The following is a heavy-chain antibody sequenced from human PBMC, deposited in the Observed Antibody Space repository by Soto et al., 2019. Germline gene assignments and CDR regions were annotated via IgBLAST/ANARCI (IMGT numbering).Heavy chain of an antibody. CDR1: GFTFSSYA. D-gene: IGHD6-19*01. CDR2: IRGSGDST. CDR3: AGSRAAVAGTFDY. V-gene: IGHV3-23*01. Sequence: GGSLRLSCAASGFTFSSYAMSWVRQAPGKGLEWVSGIRGSGDSTYYADSVKGRFTISRDNSKNTLYLQMNSLRAEDTAVYYCAGSRAAVAGTFDYWGQGTLVTVSS. J-gene: IGHJ4*02.